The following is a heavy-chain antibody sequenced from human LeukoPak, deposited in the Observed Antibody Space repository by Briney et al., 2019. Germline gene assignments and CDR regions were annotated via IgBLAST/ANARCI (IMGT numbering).Heavy chain of an antibody. V-gene: IGHV4-34*01. Sequence: PSETLSLTCAVYGGSFSGYYWSWIRQPPGKWLEWIGEINHSGSTNYNPSLKSRVTISVDTSKNQFSLKLSSVTAADTAVYYCARLGYYDSSGYYKQVALDYWGQGTLVTVSS. J-gene: IGHJ4*02. D-gene: IGHD3-22*01. CDR1: GGSFSGYY. CDR3: ARLGYYDSSGYYKQVALDY. CDR2: INHSGST.